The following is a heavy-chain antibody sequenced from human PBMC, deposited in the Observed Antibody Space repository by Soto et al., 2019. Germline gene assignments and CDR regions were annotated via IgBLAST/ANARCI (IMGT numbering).Heavy chain of an antibody. Sequence: GASVKVSCKASGGTFSSYTISWVRQAPGQGLEWMGRIIPILGIANYAQKFQGRVTITADKSTSTAYMELSSLRSEDTAVYYCAIEAAYCGSCGTVGAFDIWGQRKMVTVSS. V-gene: IGHV1-69*04. J-gene: IGHJ3*02. CDR2: IIPILGIA. D-gene: IGHD1-26*01. CDR3: AIEAAYCGSCGTVGAFDI. CDR1: GGTFSSYT.